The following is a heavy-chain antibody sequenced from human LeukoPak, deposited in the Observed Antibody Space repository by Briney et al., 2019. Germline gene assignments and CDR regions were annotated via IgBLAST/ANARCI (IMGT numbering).Heavy chain of an antibody. CDR1: GGSISSTDDY. CDR2: IYYSGST. CDR3: AREDGTSMDNAFDI. J-gene: IGHJ3*02. Sequence: SETLSLTCTVSGGSISSTDDYWGWIRQPPGKGPEWIGSIYYSGSTYYNPSLKSRVTISEDPSKNQFSLKLSSETAADTAVYYCAREDGTSMDNAFDIWGQGTMVTVSS. V-gene: IGHV4-39*07. D-gene: IGHD5-18*01.